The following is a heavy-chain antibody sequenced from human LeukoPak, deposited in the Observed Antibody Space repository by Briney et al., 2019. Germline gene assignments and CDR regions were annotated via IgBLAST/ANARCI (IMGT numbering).Heavy chain of an antibody. J-gene: IGHJ6*03. V-gene: IGHV3-11*04. Sequence: PGGSLRLSCAASGFTFSDYYMSWLRQAPGKGLEWVSYISSSGSTIYYADSVKGRFTISRDNAKNSLYLQMNSLRAEDTAVYYCARCDSSGYYFYYYYYMDVWGKGTTVTVSS. CDR2: ISSSGSTI. CDR1: GFTFSDYY. D-gene: IGHD3-22*01. CDR3: ARCDSSGYYFYYYYYMDV.